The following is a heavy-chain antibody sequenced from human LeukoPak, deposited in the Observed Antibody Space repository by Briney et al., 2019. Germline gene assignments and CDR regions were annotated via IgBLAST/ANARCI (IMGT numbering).Heavy chain of an antibody. CDR3: ARDPSSGWYLKGWFDP. D-gene: IGHD6-19*01. J-gene: IGHJ5*02. CDR1: GFTFSNAW. CDR2: ISSSSNYI. V-gene: IGHV3-21*01. Sequence: GGSLRLSCAASGFTFSNAWMSWVRQAPGKGLEWVSSISSSSNYIYYADSVKGRFTISRDNAKNSLYLQMNSLRAEDTAVYYCARDPSSGWYLKGWFDPWGQGTLVTVSS.